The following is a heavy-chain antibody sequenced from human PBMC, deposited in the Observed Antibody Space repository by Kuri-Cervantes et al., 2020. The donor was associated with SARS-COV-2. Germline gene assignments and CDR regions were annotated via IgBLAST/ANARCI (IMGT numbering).Heavy chain of an antibody. J-gene: IGHJ5*02. Sequence: SETLSLTCTVSGGSISSYYWSGIRQPPGRGLEWIGSTYNRGRTYYNPSLKRRVTISVDTSKIQFPLKLTAVTAADTAGYYCERRRNYYGSWTYYGDYDLWGQGTLVTVSS. CDR3: ERRRNYYGSWTYYGDYDL. CDR2: TYNRGRT. V-gene: IGHV4-39*01. D-gene: IGHD3-10*01. CDR1: GGSISSYY.